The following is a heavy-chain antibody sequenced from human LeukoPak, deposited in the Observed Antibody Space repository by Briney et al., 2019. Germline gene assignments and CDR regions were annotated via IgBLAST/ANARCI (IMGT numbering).Heavy chain of an antibody. CDR2: ISAYNGNT. J-gene: IGHJ4*02. D-gene: IGHD1-26*01. CDR1: GYTFTSYG. CDR3: ARDPYSGSSSQYDY. Sequence: ASVKVSCKASGYTFTSYGNSWVRQAPGQGLEWMGWISAYNGNTNYAQKLQGRVTMTRDTSTSTVYMELSSLRSEDTAVYYCARDPYSGSSSQYDYWGQGTLVTVSS. V-gene: IGHV1-18*01.